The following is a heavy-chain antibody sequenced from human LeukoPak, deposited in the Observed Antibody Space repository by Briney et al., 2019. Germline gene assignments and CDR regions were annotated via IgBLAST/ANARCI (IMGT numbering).Heavy chain of an antibody. Sequence: ASVKVSCKACGYTFTNYGINCVRQDPGQGLEWMGVISTYNGHTNYAQKLQGRVTMTTDTSTSTAYMELRSLRSDDTAVYYCARDHAAGWELPLNWFDPWGQGTLVTVSS. CDR2: ISTYNGHT. D-gene: IGHD4-23*01. CDR3: ARDHAAGWELPLNWFDP. J-gene: IGHJ5*02. CDR1: GYTFTNYG. V-gene: IGHV1-18*01.